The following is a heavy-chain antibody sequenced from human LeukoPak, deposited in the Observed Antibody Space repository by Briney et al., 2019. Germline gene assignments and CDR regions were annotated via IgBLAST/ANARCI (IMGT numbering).Heavy chain of an antibody. CDR1: GFTFSSYA. D-gene: IGHD2-15*01. CDR3: ARDRGRTVLVVAGTGRDAFDI. J-gene: IGHJ3*02. CDR2: ISSSGSTI. Sequence: HAGGSLRLSCAASGFTFSSYAMSWVRQAPGKGLEWVSYISSSGSTIYYADSVKGRFTISRDNAKNSLYLQMNSLRAEDTAVYYCARDRGRTVLVVAGTGRDAFDIWGQGTMVTVSS. V-gene: IGHV3-48*04.